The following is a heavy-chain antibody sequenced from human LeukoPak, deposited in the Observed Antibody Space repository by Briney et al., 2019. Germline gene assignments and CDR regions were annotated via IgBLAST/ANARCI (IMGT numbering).Heavy chain of an antibody. V-gene: IGHV3-7*01. CDR2: IKQDGSEK. CDR1: GLTFSSYW. Sequence: GGSLRLSCAASGLTFSSYWMTWVRQAPGKGLEWVANIKQDGSEKYYVDFVKGRFTISRDNAKNSLYLQMNSLRGDDTAVYYCARDRYSSTWGQGTLVTVSS. CDR3: ARDRYSST. J-gene: IGHJ5*02. D-gene: IGHD6-13*01.